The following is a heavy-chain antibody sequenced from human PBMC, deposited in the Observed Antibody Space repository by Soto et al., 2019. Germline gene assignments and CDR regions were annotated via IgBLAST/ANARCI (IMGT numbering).Heavy chain of an antibody. CDR1: GYNFNNYW. V-gene: IGHV5-51*01. CDR3: SRQKTVGHLQVPGGSDH. CDR2: IDPSDSDT. D-gene: IGHD2-2*01. J-gene: IGHJ5*02. Sequence: PGESLKISCKGSGYNFNNYWIGWVRQMPGKGLEWMGIIDPSDSDTRYSPSFQGQVTMSADKSMTTAYLQWSSLKASDNAMYYCSRQKTVGHLQVPGGSDHWGQGTLVTVSS.